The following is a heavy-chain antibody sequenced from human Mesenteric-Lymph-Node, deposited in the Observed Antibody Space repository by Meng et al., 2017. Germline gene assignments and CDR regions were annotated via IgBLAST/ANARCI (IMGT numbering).Heavy chain of an antibody. D-gene: IGHD3-10*01. Sequence: QVQLKQWGAEVLKPSETLSLTCTASGGSISSSTYYWGWIRQPPGKGLEWIGSIYYSGRTYYNPSLKSRVTMSVDTSKNQFSLKLSSVTAADTAVYYCARLWFGERPPDYWGQGTLVTVSS. J-gene: IGHJ4*02. CDR2: IYYSGRT. CDR1: GGSISSSTYY. CDR3: ARLWFGERPPDY. V-gene: IGHV4-39*01.